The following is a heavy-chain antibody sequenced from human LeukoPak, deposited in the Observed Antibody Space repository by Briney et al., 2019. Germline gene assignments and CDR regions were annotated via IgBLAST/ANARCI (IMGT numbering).Heavy chain of an antibody. Sequence: GSLRLSCAASGFTFSSYAMHWVRQAPGKGLEWVAVISYDGSNKYSADSVKGRFTISRDNSKNPLYLQMNSLRAEDTAVYYCARDSGGYYNWFDPWGQGTLVTVSS. V-gene: IGHV3-30*04. CDR1: GFTFSSYA. J-gene: IGHJ5*02. CDR2: ISYDGSNK. CDR3: ARDSGGYYNWFDP. D-gene: IGHD1-26*01.